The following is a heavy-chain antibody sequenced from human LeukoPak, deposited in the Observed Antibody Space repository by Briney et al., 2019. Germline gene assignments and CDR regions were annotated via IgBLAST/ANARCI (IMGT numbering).Heavy chain of an antibody. CDR2: IIPILGIA. D-gene: IGHD3-22*01. J-gene: IGHJ6*02. CDR1: GGTFSSYA. V-gene: IGHV1-69*04. CDR3: ARARQSYYDSSGYATSYYYYYYGMDV. Sequence: ASVKVSCKASGGTFSSYAISWVRQAPGQGLEWMGRIIPILGIANYAQKFQGRVTITADKSTSTAYMELSSLRSEDTAVYYCARARQSYYDSSGYATSYYYYYYGMDVWGQGTTVTVSS.